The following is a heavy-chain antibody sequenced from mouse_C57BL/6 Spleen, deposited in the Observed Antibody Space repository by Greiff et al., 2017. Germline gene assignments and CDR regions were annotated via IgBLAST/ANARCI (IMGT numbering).Heavy chain of an antibody. D-gene: IGHD1-1*01. J-gene: IGHJ2*01. CDR3: ARHYYGSSLDY. Sequence: EVMLVESGGGLVKPGGSLKLSCAASGFTFSDYGMHWVRQAPEKGLEWVAYISSGSSTIYYADTVKGRFTISRDNAKNTLFRQMTSLRSEDTAMYYCARHYYGSSLDYWGQGTTLTVSS. CDR2: ISSGSSTI. V-gene: IGHV5-17*01. CDR1: GFTFSDYG.